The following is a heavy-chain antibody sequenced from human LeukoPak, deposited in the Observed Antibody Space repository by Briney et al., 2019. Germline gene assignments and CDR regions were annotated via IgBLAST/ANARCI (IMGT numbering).Heavy chain of an antibody. CDR3: ARLMGAYYYDSSGYYLPPLDI. D-gene: IGHD3-22*01. CDR2: IYYSGST. V-gene: IGHV4-39*01. CDR1: GGSISSSSYY. Sequence: SETLSLTCTASGGSISSSSYYWGWIRQPPGKGLELIGNIYYSGSTYYNPSLKSRVTISVDTSKNQFSLKLSSVTAADTAVYYCARLMGAYYYDSSGYYLPPLDIWGQGTMVTVSS. J-gene: IGHJ3*02.